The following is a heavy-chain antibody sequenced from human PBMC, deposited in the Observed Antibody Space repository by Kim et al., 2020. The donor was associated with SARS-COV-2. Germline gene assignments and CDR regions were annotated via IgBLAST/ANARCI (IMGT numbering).Heavy chain of an antibody. Sequence: GGSLRLSCAASGFTFSSYAMHWVRQAPGKGLEWVAVISYDGSNKYYADSVKGRFTISRDNSKNTLYLQMNSLRAEDTAVYYCARVRSRGHYSSGWYPQAYWGQGTLVTVSS. J-gene: IGHJ4*02. CDR3: ARVRSRGHYSSGWYPQAY. CDR2: ISYDGSNK. CDR1: GFTFSSYA. V-gene: IGHV3-30*04. D-gene: IGHD6-19*01.